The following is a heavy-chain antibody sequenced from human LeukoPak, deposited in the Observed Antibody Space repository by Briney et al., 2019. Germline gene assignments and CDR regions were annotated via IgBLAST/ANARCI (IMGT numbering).Heavy chain of an antibody. D-gene: IGHD2-2*01. CDR2: IIPNFGTS. CDR3: ARDASSAGHRFDP. CDR1: GDTFNNFA. J-gene: IGHJ5*02. V-gene: IGHV1-69*13. Sequence: ASVKVSCKASGDTFNNFAINWVRQAPGQGLEWMGGIIPNFGTSNYARKFQDRVTITADESTSTAYMELSSLRSDDTAVYYCARDASSAGHRFDPWGQGTLVTVSS.